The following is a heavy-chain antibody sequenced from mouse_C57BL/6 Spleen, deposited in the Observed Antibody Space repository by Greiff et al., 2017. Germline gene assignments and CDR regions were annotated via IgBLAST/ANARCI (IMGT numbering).Heavy chain of an antibody. Sequence: EVKLQESGGGLVQPKGSLKLSCAASGFSFNTYAMNWVRQAPGKGLEWVARIRSKSNNYATYYADSVKDRFTISRDDSESMLYLQMNNLKTEDTAMYYCVRQGDYLKSYFDYWGQGTTLTVSS. CDR3: VRQGDYLKSYFDY. V-gene: IGHV10-1*01. CDR1: GFSFNTYA. J-gene: IGHJ2*01. CDR2: IRSKSNNYAT. D-gene: IGHD2-4*01.